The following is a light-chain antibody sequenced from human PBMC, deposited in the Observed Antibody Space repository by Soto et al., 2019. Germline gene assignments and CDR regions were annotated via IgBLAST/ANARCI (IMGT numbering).Light chain of an antibody. J-gene: IGLJ3*02. CDR2: SNN. V-gene: IGLV1-44*01. Sequence: QSVLTQPPSASGTPGQTVTISCSGGTSKIGSNTINWYQHLPGMAPKLLIYSNNQRPSGVPDRFSGSKSGTSASLAISRLQSEDEADFYCRAWDETLNGWVFGGGTKLTVL. CDR1: TSKIGSNT. CDR3: RAWDETLNGWV.